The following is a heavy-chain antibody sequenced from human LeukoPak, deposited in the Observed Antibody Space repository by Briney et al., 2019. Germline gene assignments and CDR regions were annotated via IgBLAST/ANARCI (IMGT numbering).Heavy chain of an antibody. Sequence: GGSLRLSCAASGFTFSSYAMHWVRQAPGKGLEWVSSISSSSSYIYYADSVKGRFTTSRDNAKNSLYLQMNSLRAEDTAVYYCARVERDGYLPDYWGQGTLVTVSS. CDR3: ARVERDGYLPDY. V-gene: IGHV3-21*01. D-gene: IGHD5-24*01. J-gene: IGHJ4*02. CDR1: GFTFSSYA. CDR2: ISSSSSYI.